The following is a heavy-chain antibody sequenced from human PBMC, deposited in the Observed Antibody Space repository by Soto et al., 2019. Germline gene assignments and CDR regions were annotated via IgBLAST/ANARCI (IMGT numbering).Heavy chain of an antibody. CDR3: AKREYSGQNGY. Sequence: GSLRLSCAASGFTFSSYSMNWVRQAPGKGLEWVSSISSSSSYIYYADSVKGRFTISRDNAKNSLYLQMNSLRAEDPAVYCGAKREYSGQNGYWGQGTRVTVAS. CDR2: ISSSSSYI. D-gene: IGHD5-12*01. V-gene: IGHV3-21*01. CDR1: GFTFSSYS. J-gene: IGHJ4*02.